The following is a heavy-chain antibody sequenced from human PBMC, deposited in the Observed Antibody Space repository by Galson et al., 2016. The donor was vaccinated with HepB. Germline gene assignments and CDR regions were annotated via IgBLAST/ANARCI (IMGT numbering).Heavy chain of an antibody. CDR1: GASISGSS. J-gene: IGHJ4*02. CDR3: ARHSCAGSYPLDY. CDR2: ISHIGIN. D-gene: IGHD3-10*02. Sequence: SETLSLTCTVSGASISGSSWSWIRQPPGKGLEWSGYISHIGINKYNPSLNSRVTISADMSRNQFSLQLSSVTAADTGVYYFARHSCAGSYPLDYWGLGNLVTVSS. V-gene: IGHV4-59*01.